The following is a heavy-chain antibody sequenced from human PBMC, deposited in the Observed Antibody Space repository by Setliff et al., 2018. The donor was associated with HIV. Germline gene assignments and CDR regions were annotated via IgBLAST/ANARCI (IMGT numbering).Heavy chain of an antibody. Sequence: SETLSLTCAVYGGSFSGYYWSWIRQPPGKGLEWIGEINHSGSTNYNPSLKSRVTISMETSNTRFSLWLRSATAADTATYFCARLGRAIDDGGSSLRLDFWGQGMLVTVSS. CDR3: ARLGRAIDDGGSSLRLDF. CDR2: INHSGST. CDR1: GGSFSGYY. V-gene: IGHV4-34*01. J-gene: IGHJ4*02. D-gene: IGHD2-21*01.